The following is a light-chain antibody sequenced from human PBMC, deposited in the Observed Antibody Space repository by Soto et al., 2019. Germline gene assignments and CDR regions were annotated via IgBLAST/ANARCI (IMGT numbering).Light chain of an antibody. CDR2: GAS. Sequence: EIVLTQSPVTLSLSPGERATLSCRASQSVSTYLAWYRQKPGQAPRLLIYGASSRATGIPDRFSGSGSGTDFTLTISRLEPEDFAVYYCQQYDTSPRTFGGGTKVEIK. J-gene: IGKJ4*01. V-gene: IGKV3-20*01. CDR1: QSVSTY. CDR3: QQYDTSPRT.